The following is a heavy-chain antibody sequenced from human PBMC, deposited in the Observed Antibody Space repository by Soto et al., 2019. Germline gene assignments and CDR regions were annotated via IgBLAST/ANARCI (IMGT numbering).Heavy chain of an antibody. CDR3: ARSLTMGLGVDY. CDR1: GYTLTGYY. CDR2: INPNSGGT. D-gene: IGHD3-10*01. J-gene: IGHJ4*02. Sequence: ASVKVSCKASGYTLTGYYMHWVRQAPGQVFEWMGWINPNSGGTNFAQKFQDRVTMTSDTSINTAYMELSSLRSGDTAVYYCARSLTMGLGVDYWGQGTLVTVSS. V-gene: IGHV1-2*02.